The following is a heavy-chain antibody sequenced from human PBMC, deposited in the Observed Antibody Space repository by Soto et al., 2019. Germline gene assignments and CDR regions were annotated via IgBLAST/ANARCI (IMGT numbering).Heavy chain of an antibody. CDR3: ARGSGNSNAFDI. V-gene: IGHV1-3*01. Sequence: ASVKVSGKDSGYTFTSYAMHWVRQAPGQRLEWMGWINAGNGNTKYSQKFQGRVTITRDTSASTAYMELSSLRSEDTAAYYCARGSGNSNAFDIWGQGTMVTVS. J-gene: IGHJ3*02. CDR2: INAGNGNT. D-gene: IGHD6-19*01. CDR1: GYTFTSYA.